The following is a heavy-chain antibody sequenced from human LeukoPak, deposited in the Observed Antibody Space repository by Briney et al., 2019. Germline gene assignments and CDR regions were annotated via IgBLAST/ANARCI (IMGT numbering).Heavy chain of an antibody. CDR3: AREIVVGETGSYFDY. CDR2: ITSSNTSTPL. D-gene: IGHD3-22*01. J-gene: IGHJ4*02. CDR1: GFSFSDFY. Sequence: AGGSLRLSCAASGFSFSDFYMTWIRQAPGKGLEWVSYITSSNTSTPLYYADSVKGRFTISRDNAKNSLYLQMNSLRAEDTVVYYCAREIVVGETGSYFDYWGQGILVTVSS. V-gene: IGHV3-11*01.